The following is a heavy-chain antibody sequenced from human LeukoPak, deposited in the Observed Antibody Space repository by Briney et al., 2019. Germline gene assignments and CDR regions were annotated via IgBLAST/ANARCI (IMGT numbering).Heavy chain of an antibody. V-gene: IGHV4-61*01. CDR2: IYYSGST. J-gene: IGHJ4*02. Sequence: SETLSLTCTVSGGSISSSSYYWSWIRQPPGKGLEWIGYIYYSGSTNYNPSLKSRVTISVDTSKNQFSLKLSSVTAADTAVYYCARDDYCSSTSCSFDYWGQGTLVTVSS. D-gene: IGHD2-2*01. CDR3: ARDDYCSSTSCSFDY. CDR1: GGSISSSSYY.